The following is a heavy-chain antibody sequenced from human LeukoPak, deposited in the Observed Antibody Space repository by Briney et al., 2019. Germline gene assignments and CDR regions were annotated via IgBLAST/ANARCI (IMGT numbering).Heavy chain of an antibody. V-gene: IGHV3-30*18. J-gene: IGHJ4*02. Sequence: GRSLRLSCAASGFTFSSYGMHWVRQAPGKGLEWVAVISYDGSNKYYADSVKGRFTISRDNSKNTLYLQMNSLRAEDTAVYYCAKDPRVQLWLPLYYFDYRGQGTLVTVSS. D-gene: IGHD5-18*01. CDR3: AKDPRVQLWLPLYYFDY. CDR2: ISYDGSNK. CDR1: GFTFSSYG.